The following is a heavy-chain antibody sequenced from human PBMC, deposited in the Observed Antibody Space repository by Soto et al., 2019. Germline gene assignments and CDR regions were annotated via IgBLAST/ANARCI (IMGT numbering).Heavy chain of an antibody. J-gene: IGHJ4*02. CDR3: ARGSYYFDY. CDR1: GGSISSYY. Sequence: KTSETLSLTCTVSGGSISSYYWSWIRQPPGKGLEWIAYIYYSGSTNYNPSLKSRVTISVDWSNNQFSLEVSSLTAADTAVYYCARGSYYFDYWGQGTLVTVSS. V-gene: IGHV4-59*01. CDR2: IYYSGST.